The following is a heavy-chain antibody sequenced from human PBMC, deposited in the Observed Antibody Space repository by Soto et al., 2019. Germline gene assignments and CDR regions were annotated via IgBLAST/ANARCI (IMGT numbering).Heavy chain of an antibody. CDR3: ARHTPAISISDL. J-gene: IGHJ4*02. V-gene: IGHV4-39*01. D-gene: IGHD2-15*01. Sequence: SETVSLTCTVSGGSISSSSYYWGWIRQPPGKGLEWIGSIYYSGSTYYNPSLKSRVTISVDTSKNQFSLKLSSVTAADTAVYYCARHTPAISISDLWGQGTLVTVSS. CDR2: IYYSGST. CDR1: GGSISSSSYY.